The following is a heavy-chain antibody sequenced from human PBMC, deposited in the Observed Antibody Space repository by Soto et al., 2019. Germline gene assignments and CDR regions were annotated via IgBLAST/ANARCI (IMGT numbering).Heavy chain of an antibody. J-gene: IGHJ4*02. CDR2: IYYTGST. Sequence: SETLSLTCTVSGGSIYTGGFYWSWIRQLPGKGLEWLGYIYYTGSTQYTPSLKSRLSISIDTSDNQFSLRLNSVTAADTAVYYCATSLVTSRARVDYWGQGTPVTVSS. CDR1: GGSIYTGGFY. CDR3: ATSLVTSRARVDY. D-gene: IGHD1-26*01. V-gene: IGHV4-31*03.